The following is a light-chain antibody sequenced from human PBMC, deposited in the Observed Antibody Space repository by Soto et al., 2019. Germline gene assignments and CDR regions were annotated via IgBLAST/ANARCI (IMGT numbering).Light chain of an antibody. V-gene: IGLV1-44*01. J-gene: IGLJ1*01. CDR2: SDN. CDR3: AAWDDSLNGL. CDR1: SSNIGSNT. Sequence: QSALTQPPSASGTPRQRVTISCSGSSSNIGSNTVNWYQQLPGTAPKLLIYSDNQRPSGVPDRFSGSKSGTSASLAISGLQSEDEADYYCAAWDDSLNGLFGTGTKVTVL.